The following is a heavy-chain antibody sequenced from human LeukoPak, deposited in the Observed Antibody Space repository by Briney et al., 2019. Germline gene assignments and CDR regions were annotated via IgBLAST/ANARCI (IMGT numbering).Heavy chain of an antibody. D-gene: IGHD6-13*01. V-gene: IGHV3-21*01. CDR3: ARARNGSSSSWYVYHDAFDI. J-gene: IGHJ3*02. CDR1: GFTFSSYS. Sequence: GGSLRLSCAASGFTFSSYSMNWVRQAPGKGLEWVSSISSSGSYIYYADSVKGRFTISRDNAKKSLYLQMNSLRAEDTAVYYCARARNGSSSSWYVYHDAFDIWGQGTMVTVSS. CDR2: ISSSGSYI.